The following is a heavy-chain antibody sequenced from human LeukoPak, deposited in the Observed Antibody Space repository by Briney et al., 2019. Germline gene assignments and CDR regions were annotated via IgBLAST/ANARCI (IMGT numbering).Heavy chain of an antibody. D-gene: IGHD3/OR15-3a*01. CDR2: IYPGDPDT. Sequence: GESLKISCKGSGYSFTSYWIGWVRQIPGKGLEWMGIIYPGDPDTRYSPSFQGQVTISADKSVSTAYLQRSSLKASDTAMYYCARRSGWTFMDVWGQGTTVTVSS. V-gene: IGHV5-51*01. J-gene: IGHJ6*02. CDR1: GYSFTSYW. CDR3: ARRSGWTFMDV.